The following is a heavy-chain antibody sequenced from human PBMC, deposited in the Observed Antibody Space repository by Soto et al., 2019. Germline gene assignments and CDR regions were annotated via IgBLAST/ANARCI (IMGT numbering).Heavy chain of an antibody. V-gene: IGHV1-69*13. Sequence: ASVKVSCKASGGTFSSYAISWVRQAPGQGLEWMGGIIPIFGTANYAQKFQGRVTITADESTSTAYMELSSLRSEDTAVYYCARVGVDTAMATYYYYGMDVWGQGTTVTVSS. CDR2: IIPIFGTA. CDR3: ARVGVDTAMATYYYYGMDV. CDR1: GGTFSSYA. J-gene: IGHJ6*02. D-gene: IGHD5-18*01.